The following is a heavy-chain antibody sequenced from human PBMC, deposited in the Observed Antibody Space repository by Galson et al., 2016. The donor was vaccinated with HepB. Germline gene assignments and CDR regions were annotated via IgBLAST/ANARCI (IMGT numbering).Heavy chain of an antibody. D-gene: IGHD3-10*02. CDR2: IWSDGRTK. V-gene: IGHV3-33*01. J-gene: IGHJ3*02. Sequence: SLRLSCAASGFTFGSYGMHWVRQAPGKGLEWVAVIWSDGRTKYYTHSVKGRFSISRDNSKNTLYLQMNSLRAEDTAVYYCARERGGITTLHAFEIWGPGTLVTVSS. CDR1: GFTFGSYG. CDR3: ARERGGITTLHAFEI.